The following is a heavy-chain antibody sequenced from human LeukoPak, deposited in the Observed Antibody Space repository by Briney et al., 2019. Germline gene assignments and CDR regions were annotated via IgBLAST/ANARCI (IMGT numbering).Heavy chain of an antibody. J-gene: IGHJ6*03. V-gene: IGHV3-66*02. Sequence: GGXLRLSCAASGFTFSFNYMSWVRQAPGKGLEGVSGIYSGGSIYYSDSVKGRFTISRDNSKNTLYLQMNSLRAEDTAVYYCARGEDLDFWIGSPMDVWGKGTTVTVSS. CDR2: IYSGGSI. CDR1: GFTFSFNY. CDR3: ARGEDLDFWIGSPMDV. D-gene: IGHD3-3*01.